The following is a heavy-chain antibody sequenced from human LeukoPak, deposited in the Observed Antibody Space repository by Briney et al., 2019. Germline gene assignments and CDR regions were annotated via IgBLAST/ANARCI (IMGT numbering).Heavy chain of an antibody. CDR3: ARDPEEGAFDI. J-gene: IGHJ3*02. CDR2: INHSGST. V-gene: IGHV4-34*01. CDR1: GGSFSGDY. Sequence: PSETLSLTCAVYGGSFSGDYWNWIRQPPGKGLEWIGEINHSGSTNYNPSLKSRVTILLDTSKNQLSLKLSSVTAADTAVYYCARDPEEGAFDIWGQGTMVTVSS.